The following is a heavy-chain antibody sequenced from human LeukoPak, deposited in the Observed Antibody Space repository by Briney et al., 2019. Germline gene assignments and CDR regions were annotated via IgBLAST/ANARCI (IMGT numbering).Heavy chain of an antibody. CDR3: ARDPGSGSYWFDP. V-gene: IGHV3-64*01. Sequence: GGSLRLSCAASGFTFSYYAMRWVRQAPGKGLEYVSAISSDGRNTYYANSVKGRFTISRDNSKNTLYLQMGSLRAEDMAVYYYARDPGSGSYWFDPWGQGTLVTVSS. D-gene: IGHD3-10*01. CDR2: ISSDGRNT. J-gene: IGHJ5*02. CDR1: GFTFSYYA.